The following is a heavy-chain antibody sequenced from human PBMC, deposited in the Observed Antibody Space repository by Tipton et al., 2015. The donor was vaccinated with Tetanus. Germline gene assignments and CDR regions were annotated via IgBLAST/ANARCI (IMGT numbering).Heavy chain of an antibody. D-gene: IGHD3-3*01. V-gene: IGHV4-31*03. CDR1: GGSISSDGAY. CDR2: ISNSGST. J-gene: IGHJ4*02. Sequence: TLSLTCTVSGGSISSDGAYWSWIRQHPGEGLEWIGYISNSGSTYYNPSLKSRVSMSVDKSRKEVSLKLQSVTAADTAVYFCARERSGFNVGHLDVWGPGILVIVSS. CDR3: ARERSGFNVGHLDV.